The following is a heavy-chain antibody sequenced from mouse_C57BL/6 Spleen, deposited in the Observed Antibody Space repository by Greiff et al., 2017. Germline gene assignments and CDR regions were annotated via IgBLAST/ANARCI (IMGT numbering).Heavy chain of an antibody. CDR1: GFTFSDYG. CDR3: ARRTGRDPAMDY. CDR2: ISSGSSTI. Sequence: EVQLQESGGGLVKPGGSLKLSCAASGFTFSDYGMHWVRQAPEKGLEWVAYISSGSSTIYYADTVKGRFTISRDNAKNTLFLQLTSLRSEDTAMYYCARRTGRDPAMDYWGQGTSVTGSS. V-gene: IGHV5-17*01. D-gene: IGHD4-1*01. J-gene: IGHJ4*01.